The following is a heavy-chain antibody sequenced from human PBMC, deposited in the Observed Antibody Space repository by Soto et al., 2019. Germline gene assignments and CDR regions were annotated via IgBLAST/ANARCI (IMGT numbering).Heavy chain of an antibody. D-gene: IGHD3-10*01. J-gene: IGHJ6*02. CDR1: GYTFTSYD. CDR3: ARSAARRGSYYYYGMDV. CDR2: MNPSSGNT. Sequence: QVQLVQSGAEVKKPGASVKVSCKASGYTFTSYDINWVRQATGQGLEWMGWMNPSSGNTGYAQKFQGRVTMTRNTSISTAYMELSSLRSEDTAVYYCARSAARRGSYYYYGMDVWGQGPTVTVSS. V-gene: IGHV1-8*01.